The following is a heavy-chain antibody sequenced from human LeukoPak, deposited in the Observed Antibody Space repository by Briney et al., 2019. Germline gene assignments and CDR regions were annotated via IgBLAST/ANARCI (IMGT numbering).Heavy chain of an antibody. V-gene: IGHV4-59*01. CDR3: ARAPLALIVFDI. J-gene: IGHJ3*02. CDR1: GDSMISYY. Sequence: SETLYLTCTVSGDSMISYYWSWIRQPPGKGLEWIGYIHYSGSTNYNPSLKSRVTVSVDTSKNQFSLKLSSVTAADTAMYYCARAPLALIVFDIWGQGTMVTVSS. CDR2: IHYSGST. D-gene: IGHD2-21*01.